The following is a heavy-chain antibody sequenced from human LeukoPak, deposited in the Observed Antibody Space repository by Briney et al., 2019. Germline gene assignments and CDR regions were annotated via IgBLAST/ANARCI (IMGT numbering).Heavy chain of an antibody. Sequence: GASVKVSCKASGYSFASHFVHWVRQAPGHGLEWMGIMNPTGGSTNFAQKFQGRITLTKDTSTSTAYMEVSSLRSEDTAVYYCARGGDSNWYETGKFEYWGQGTLVIVSS. CDR1: GYSFASHF. CDR3: ARGGDSNWYETGKFEY. J-gene: IGHJ4*02. CDR2: MNPTGGST. V-gene: IGHV1-46*01. D-gene: IGHD6-13*01.